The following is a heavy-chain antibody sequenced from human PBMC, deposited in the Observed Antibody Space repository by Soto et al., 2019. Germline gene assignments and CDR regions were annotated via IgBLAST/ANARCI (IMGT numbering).Heavy chain of an antibody. Sequence: SETLSLTCTVSGGYISSSRCHWGWIRQPPGKGMERIESIKYSGNTFYKPSLKSRVNISVETTKNQFELKLSYMTAEETAVYYCARHGITGSYYDAFDSWGQGTMVT. CDR3: ARHGITGSYYDAFDS. J-gene: IGHJ3*02. CDR1: GGYISSSRCH. D-gene: IGHD1-26*01. V-gene: IGHV4-39*01. CDR2: IKYSGNT.